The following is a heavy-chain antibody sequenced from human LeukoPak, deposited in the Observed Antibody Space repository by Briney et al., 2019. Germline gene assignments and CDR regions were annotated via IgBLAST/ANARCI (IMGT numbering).Heavy chain of an antibody. J-gene: IGHJ4*02. D-gene: IGHD3-22*01. V-gene: IGHV3-23*01. CDR3: ARVAMIVAKPYDN. Sequence: HPGGSLRLSCAASGFTFSTFAMIWVRQPPGKGLEWVSSIFPSGGEIHYADSVRGRFTISRDNSKSTLSLQMNSLRAEDTAIYYCARVAMIVAKPYDNWGQGTLVTVSS. CDR2: IFPSGGEI. CDR1: GFTFSTFA.